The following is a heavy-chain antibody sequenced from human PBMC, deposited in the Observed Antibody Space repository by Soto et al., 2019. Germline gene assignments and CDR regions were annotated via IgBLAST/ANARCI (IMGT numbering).Heavy chain of an antibody. Sequence: PSETLSLTCSVSGGSVGSSTYSWCWIRYSPGKGLEWIGTIYSSQNTYYNPSLLSRVTISVDTSKNEFSLRLGSVTAADTAVYYCARLNGYWISTNCHGYYGMDVWGQGTTVT. J-gene: IGHJ6*02. CDR1: GGSVGSSTYS. V-gene: IGHV4-39*01. D-gene: IGHD2-2*03. CDR2: IYSSQNT. CDR3: ARLNGYWISTNCHGYYGMDV.